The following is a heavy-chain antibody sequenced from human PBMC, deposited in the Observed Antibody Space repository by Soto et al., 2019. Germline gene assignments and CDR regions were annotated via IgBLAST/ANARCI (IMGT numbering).Heavy chain of an antibody. J-gene: IGHJ3*02. CDR3: ARDDIVVPHTGDAFDI. D-gene: IGHD2-2*01. CDR1: GYTFTSYG. V-gene: IGHV1-18*01. CDR2: ISAYNGNT. Sequence: ASVKVSCKASGYTFTSYGISWVRQAPGQGLEWMGWISAYNGNTNYAQKLQGRVTMTTDTSTSTAYMELRSLRSDDTAVYYCARDDIVVPHTGDAFDIWGQGTMVTVSS.